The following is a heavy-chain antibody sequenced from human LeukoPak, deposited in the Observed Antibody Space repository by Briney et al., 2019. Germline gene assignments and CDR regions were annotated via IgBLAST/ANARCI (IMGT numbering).Heavy chain of an antibody. Sequence: GRSLRLSCAASGFTFSSYAMHWVRQAPGKGLEWVAFIRYDGSNKYYADSVKGRFTISRDNSKNTLYLQMNSLRAEDTAVYYCAKEVVEKYAFDIWGQGTMVTVSS. CDR3: AKEVVEKYAFDI. J-gene: IGHJ3*02. CDR2: IRYDGSNK. CDR1: GFTFSSYA. D-gene: IGHD5-24*01. V-gene: IGHV3-30*02.